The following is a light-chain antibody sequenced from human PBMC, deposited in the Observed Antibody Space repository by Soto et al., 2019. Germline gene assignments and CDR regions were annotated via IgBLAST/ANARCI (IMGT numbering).Light chain of an antibody. V-gene: IGKV3-20*01. CDR3: QQAGSPTQH. CDR2: GAS. Sequence: GDRGSIRCLASQSISGWLAWYQQKPGQAPRLLIYGASSRATGIPDRFSGSGSGTDFTLTISRLEPEDFAVFYCQQAGSPTQHLGGGSKVEIK. J-gene: IGKJ4*01. CDR1: QSISGW.